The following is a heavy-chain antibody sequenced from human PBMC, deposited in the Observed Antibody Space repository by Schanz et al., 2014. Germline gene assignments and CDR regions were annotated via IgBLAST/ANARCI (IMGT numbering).Heavy chain of an antibody. V-gene: IGHV3-30*04. J-gene: IGHJ6*02. D-gene: IGHD6-6*01. CDR3: VREGSSSPDCCYYNGMDV. CDR1: GFSFSTYA. CDR2: ISYGGSDK. Sequence: VQLVESGGDLVQPGGSLRLSCAASGFSFSTYAMHWIRQAPGKGLEWVAVISYGGSDKYYTDSVKGHFTISRDDSKNTLYLQMNSLRAEDTAIYYCVREGSSSPDCCYYNGMDVWGQGTTVTVSS.